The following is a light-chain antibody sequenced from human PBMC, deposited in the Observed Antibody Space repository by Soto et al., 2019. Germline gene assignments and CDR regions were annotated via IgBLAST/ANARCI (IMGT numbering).Light chain of an antibody. CDR2: DVS. V-gene: IGLV2-14*01. Sequence: QSALTQPASVSGSPGQSITISCTGTSSDVGGYNYVSWYQQHPGKDPKLMIYDVSNRPSGVSNRFSGSKSGNTASLTISGLQAEDEADYYCSSYTSSSTDVVFGGGPKLTVL. CDR3: SSYTSSSTDVV. CDR1: SSDVGGYNY. J-gene: IGLJ2*01.